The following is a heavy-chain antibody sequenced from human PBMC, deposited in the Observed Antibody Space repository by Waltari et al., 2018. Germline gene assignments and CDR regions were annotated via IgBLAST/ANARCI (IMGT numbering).Heavy chain of an antibody. Sequence: DVVLVESGGGLVKPGGSLRLSCAASGFTFSLYTMIWVRQAPGKGPECVASIGSESTYIYYADSVRGRFTVSRDNAKNLVSLQMNTLGAEDSGLYFCARKPDYIDYWGQGTLVTVSS. CDR3: ARKPDYIDY. V-gene: IGHV3-21*04. J-gene: IGHJ4*02. CDR2: IGSESTYI. D-gene: IGHD3-10*01. CDR1: GFTFSLYT.